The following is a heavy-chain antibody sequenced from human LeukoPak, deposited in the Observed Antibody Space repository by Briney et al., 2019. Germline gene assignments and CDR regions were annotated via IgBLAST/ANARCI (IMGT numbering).Heavy chain of an antibody. Sequence: PGGSLRLSCAASGFTFSSYWMNWVRQAPGKGLVWVSRIASDGSSTTYADSVKGRFSISRDNSKNTLYLQMNSLRAEDTAVYYCAKRLIYSSGGDYYYYGMDVWGQGTTVTVSS. J-gene: IGHJ6*02. CDR1: GFTFSSYW. V-gene: IGHV3-74*01. CDR3: AKRLIYSSGGDYYYYGMDV. CDR2: IASDGSST. D-gene: IGHD6-19*01.